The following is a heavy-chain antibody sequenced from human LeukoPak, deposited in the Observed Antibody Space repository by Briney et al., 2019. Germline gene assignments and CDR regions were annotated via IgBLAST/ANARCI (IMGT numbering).Heavy chain of an antibody. V-gene: IGHV3-23*01. CDR2: ISNGKT. CDR3: VREAGYCAPVCVKTNWFDP. Sequence: GGSLRLSCAASGFPFSSHAMGWVRQPPGKGLEWVAAISNGKTYYADSVRGRFAISRDDSTNTVYLHMNSLRDEDTALYHCVREAGYCAPVCVKTNWFDPWGQGTLVTVSS. J-gene: IGHJ5*02. D-gene: IGHD2-15*01. CDR1: GFPFSSHA.